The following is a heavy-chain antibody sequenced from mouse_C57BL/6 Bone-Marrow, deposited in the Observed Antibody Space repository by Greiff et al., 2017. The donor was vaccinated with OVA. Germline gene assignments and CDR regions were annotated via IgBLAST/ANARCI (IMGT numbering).Heavy chain of an antibody. D-gene: IGHD1-1*01. CDR1: GYAFTNYL. J-gene: IGHJ2*01. Sequence: VQLVESGAELVRPGTSVKVSCKASGYAFTNYLIAWVKQRPGQGLEWIGVINPGSGGTNYNEKFKGKATLTADKSSSTAYMQLSSLTSEDSAVYFCARTVVAPLDYWGQGTTLTVSS. CDR2: INPGSGGT. V-gene: IGHV1-54*01. CDR3: ARTVVAPLDY.